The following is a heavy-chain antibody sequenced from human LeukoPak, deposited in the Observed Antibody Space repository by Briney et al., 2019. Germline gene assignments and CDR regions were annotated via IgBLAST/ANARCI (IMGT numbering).Heavy chain of an antibody. J-gene: IGHJ6*02. V-gene: IGHV1-46*01. CDR3: ATIGDMHV. CDR1: GYTFTTYF. CDR2: INPGGGST. Sequence: ASVKVSCKASGYTFTTYFMHWVRQAPGQGLEWMGMINPGGGSTSYAQKFQGSVTMTRDTSTSTVYMDLSSLRSEDTAVYYCATIGDMHVWGQGTTVIVSS.